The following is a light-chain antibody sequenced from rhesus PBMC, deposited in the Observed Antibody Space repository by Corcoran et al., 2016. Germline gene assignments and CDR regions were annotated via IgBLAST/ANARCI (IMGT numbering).Light chain of an antibody. Sequence: DIQMTQSPSSLSASVGDKVTITCHASQDISSWLAWYQQKPGKAPKHLIYVASSLQTGVPSRFSGGGSGTDYTLTISSLQPEDFATYYCQQYDNLPLTFGGGTKVEIK. V-gene: IGKV1-19*01. CDR1: QDISSW. CDR3: QQYDNLPLT. CDR2: VAS. J-gene: IGKJ4*01.